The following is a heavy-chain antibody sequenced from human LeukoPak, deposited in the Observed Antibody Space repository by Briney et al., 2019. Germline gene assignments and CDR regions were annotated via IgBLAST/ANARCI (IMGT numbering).Heavy chain of an antibody. V-gene: IGHV4-34*01. CDR1: GGSFSGYY. CDR2: INHSGST. CDR3: ARLVSSGYSDS. Sequence: SETLSLTCAVYGGSFSGYYWSWIRQPPGKGLEWIGEINHSGSTNYNPPLKSRVTISVDTSRNQLSLKLRSVTAADTAVYYCARLVSSGYSDSWGQGTLITVSS. D-gene: IGHD3-22*01. J-gene: IGHJ4*02.